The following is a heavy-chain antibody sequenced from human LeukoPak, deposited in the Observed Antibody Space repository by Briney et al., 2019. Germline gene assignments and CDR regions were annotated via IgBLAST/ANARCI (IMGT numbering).Heavy chain of an antibody. J-gene: IGHJ4*02. D-gene: IGHD6-19*01. CDR2: ISGSGGST. CDR1: GFTFSGSS. Sequence: PGGSLRLSCAASGFTFSGSSMSWVRQAPGKGLEWVSVISGSGGSTDYADSVKGRFTISRDNSKNTLYLQMNSLRAEDTAVYYCAKGSGWYVWGQGTLVTVSS. CDR3: AKGSGWYV. V-gene: IGHV3-23*01.